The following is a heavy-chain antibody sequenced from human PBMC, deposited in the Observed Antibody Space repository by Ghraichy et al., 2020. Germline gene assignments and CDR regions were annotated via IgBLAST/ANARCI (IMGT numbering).Heavy chain of an antibody. V-gene: IGHV3-23*01. CDR1: GFTFSSYA. CDR3: VKVKKQPVNFDC. CDR2: ISGSGGST. Sequence: GGSLRLSCAASGFTFSSYAMSWVRQAPGKGLEWVSAISGSGGSTYYADSVKGRFTISRDNSKNTLYLQMNSLRAEDTAVYYCVKVKKQPVNFDCWCQGTLVTVSS. D-gene: IGHD6-13*01. J-gene: IGHJ4*02.